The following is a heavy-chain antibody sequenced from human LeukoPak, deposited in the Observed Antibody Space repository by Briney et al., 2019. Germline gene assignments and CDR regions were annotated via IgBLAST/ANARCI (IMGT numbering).Heavy chain of an antibody. Sequence: GGSLRLSCAASGFTFSSYAMHWVRQAPGKGLEWVAVISYDGSNKYYADSVKGRFTISRDNSKNPLYLQMNSLRAEHTAVYYCAKDGEMATISFYFQHWGQGTLVTVSS. J-gene: IGHJ1*01. CDR1: GFTFSSYA. CDR2: ISYDGSNK. V-gene: IGHV3-30*04. CDR3: AKDGEMATISFYFQH. D-gene: IGHD5-24*01.